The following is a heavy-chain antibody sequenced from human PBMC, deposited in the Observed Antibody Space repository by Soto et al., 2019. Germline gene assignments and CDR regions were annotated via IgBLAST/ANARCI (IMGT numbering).Heavy chain of an antibody. CDR2: ISFDGSNK. CDR3: AKDGPEKGCLSPLGYYYYVMEV. J-gene: IGHJ6*01. V-gene: IGHV3-30*18. D-gene: IGHD3-16*02. Sequence: SLCCEASAFTFSNYGMHWVRQARGNVLEWVAVISFDGSNKYYADSVKGRFTISRDNSKNTLFLRMNSLRADDTAVYYCAKDGPEKGCLSPLGYYYYVMEVWGQGTTVSVSS. CDR1: AFTFSNYG.